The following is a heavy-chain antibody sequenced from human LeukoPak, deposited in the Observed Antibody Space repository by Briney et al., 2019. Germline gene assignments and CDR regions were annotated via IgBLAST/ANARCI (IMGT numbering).Heavy chain of an antibody. CDR1: GYRFTSYW. CDR2: IYPGDSDT. D-gene: IGHD6-13*01. V-gene: IGHV5-51*01. J-gene: IGHJ5*02. Sequence: GESLKISCKGSGYRFTSYWIGWVRQMPGKGLEWMGIIYPGDSDTRYSPSFQGQVTISADKSISTAYLQWSSLKASDTAMYYCASQAAGLNNWFDPWGQGTLVTVSS. CDR3: ASQAAGLNNWFDP.